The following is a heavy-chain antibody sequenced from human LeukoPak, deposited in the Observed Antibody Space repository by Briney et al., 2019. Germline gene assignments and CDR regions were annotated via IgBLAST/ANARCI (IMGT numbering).Heavy chain of an antibody. D-gene: IGHD1-26*01. CDR3: ARRAGATKLGIDY. V-gene: IGHV5-51*01. Sequence: GESLKISCKGSGYSFTCYWIGWVRQMPGKGPEWMGIIYPGDSDTRYSPSFQGQVTISADKSISTAYLQWSSLKASDTAMYYCARRAGATKLGIDYWGQGTLVTVSS. CDR2: IYPGDSDT. J-gene: IGHJ4*02. CDR1: GYSFTCYW.